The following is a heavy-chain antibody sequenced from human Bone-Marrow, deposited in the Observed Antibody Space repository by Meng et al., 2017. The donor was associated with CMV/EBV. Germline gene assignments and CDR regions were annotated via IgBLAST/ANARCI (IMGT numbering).Heavy chain of an antibody. D-gene: IGHD5-12*01. V-gene: IGHV4-30-4*08. CDR1: GGSISSGDYY. Sequence: SETLSLTCTVSGGSISSGDYYWSWIRQPPGKGLEWIGYIYYSGSTYYNPSLKSRVTISVDTSKNQFSLKLSSVTAADTAVYYCARAHVDIVATQYYYYYGMDVWGQGTTVTASS. J-gene: IGHJ6*02. CDR3: ARAHVDIVATQYYYYYGMDV. CDR2: IYYSGST.